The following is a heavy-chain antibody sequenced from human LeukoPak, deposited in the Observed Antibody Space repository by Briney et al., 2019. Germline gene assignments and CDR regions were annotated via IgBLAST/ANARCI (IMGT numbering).Heavy chain of an antibody. D-gene: IGHD3-3*01. CDR1: GGTFSSYT. CDR3: ARDYNDFWSQFRYYMDV. CDR2: IIPILGIA. V-gene: IGHV1-69*04. Sequence: GSSVKVSCKASGGTFSSYTISWVRQAPGQGLEWMGRIIPILGIANYAQKFQGRVTINADKSTSTAYMELSSLRSEDTAVYYCARDYNDFWSQFRYYMDVWGKGITVTVSS. J-gene: IGHJ6*03.